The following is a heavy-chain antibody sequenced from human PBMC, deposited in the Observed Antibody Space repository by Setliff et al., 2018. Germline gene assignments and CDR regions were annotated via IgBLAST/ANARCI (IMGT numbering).Heavy chain of an antibody. J-gene: IGHJ4*02. CDR3: ARTDGTNLGYSDN. Sequence: PGGSLRLSCSASGFIFNNFWMSWVRQAPGKGLEWVANINQRESAKLYVDSVKGRFTISRDNAENSLYLQMTSLRAEDTAVYYCARTDGTNLGYSDNWGQGTLVTVSS. D-gene: IGHD2-8*01. CDR2: INQRESAK. V-gene: IGHV3-7*03. CDR1: GFIFNNFW.